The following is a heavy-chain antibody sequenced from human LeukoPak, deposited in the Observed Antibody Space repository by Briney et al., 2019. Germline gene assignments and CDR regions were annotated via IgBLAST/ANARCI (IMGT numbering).Heavy chain of an antibody. V-gene: IGHV3-64D*06. D-gene: IGHD6-19*01. Sequence: SGGSLRLSCSASGFTFSSYAMHWARQAPGKGLEYVSAISSNGGSTYYADSVKGRFTISRDNSKNTLYLQMSSLRAEDTAVYYCVKDRYSSGWYGYFDLWGRGTLVTVSS. J-gene: IGHJ2*01. CDR2: ISSNGGST. CDR3: VKDRYSSGWYGYFDL. CDR1: GFTFSSYA.